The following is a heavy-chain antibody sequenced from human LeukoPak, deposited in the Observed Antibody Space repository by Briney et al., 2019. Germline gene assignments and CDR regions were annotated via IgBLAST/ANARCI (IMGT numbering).Heavy chain of an antibody. CDR1: GGSISRSSYY. V-gene: IGHV4-39*01. J-gene: IGHJ4*02. Sequence: PSETLSLTCTVSGGSISRSSYYWGWIRQPPGKGLEWIGSIYYSGSTYYNPSLKSRVTISVDTSKNQFSLKLSSVTAADTAVYYCARSSGWYEVYFDYWGQGTLVTVSS. CDR2: IYYSGST. D-gene: IGHD6-19*01. CDR3: ARSSGWYEVYFDY.